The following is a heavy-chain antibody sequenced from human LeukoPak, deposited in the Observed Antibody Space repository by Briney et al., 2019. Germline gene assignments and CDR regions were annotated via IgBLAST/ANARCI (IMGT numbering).Heavy chain of an antibody. J-gene: IGHJ5*02. V-gene: IGHV4-4*02. CDR3: ASTKPPDSETYYDFWSGLSSPNWFDP. CDR1: GGSISSSNW. Sequence: SGTLSLTCAVSGGSISSSNWWSWVRQPPGKGLEWIGEIYHSGSTNYNPSLKSRVTISVDTSKNQFSLKLSSVTAADTAVYYCASTKPPDSETYYDFWSGLSSPNWFDPWGQGTLVTVPS. CDR2: IYHSGST. D-gene: IGHD3-3*01.